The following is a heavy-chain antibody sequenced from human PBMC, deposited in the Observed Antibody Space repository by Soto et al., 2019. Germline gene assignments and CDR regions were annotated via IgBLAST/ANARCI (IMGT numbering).Heavy chain of an antibody. Sequence: SQTLSLTCAISWDSFAIDTSACILIRHSHSRGLEWLGRTYYRSKWNNDYALSVKSRINISPDTSQNHFSLDLDSVTPEDTAVYYCVGVNFFRGMAVWGKGHPVNVS. V-gene: IGHV6-1*01. CDR2: TYYRSKWNN. CDR1: WDSFAIDTSA. CDR3: VGVNFFRGMAV. J-gene: IGHJ6*04.